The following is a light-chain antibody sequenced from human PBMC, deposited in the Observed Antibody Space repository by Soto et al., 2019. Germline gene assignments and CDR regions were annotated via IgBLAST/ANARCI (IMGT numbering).Light chain of an antibody. CDR2: DDT. CDR1: NIGSKT. CDR3: QVWDSSSDHWV. Sequence: SYELTQPPSVSVAPGQTARITCGGNNIGSKTMHWYQQRPGQAPFLVVYDDTDRPSGIPERFSGSNSGNTATLTISRVKAGDEADYYCQVWDSSSDHWVFGGGTKLTVL. V-gene: IGLV3-21*02. J-gene: IGLJ3*02.